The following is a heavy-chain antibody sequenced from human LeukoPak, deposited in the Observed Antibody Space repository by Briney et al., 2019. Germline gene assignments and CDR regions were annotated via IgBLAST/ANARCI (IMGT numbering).Heavy chain of an antibody. CDR3: ARVGYYDFWSGYSAFDY. Sequence: ASVKVSCKASGYTFTSYGISWVRQAPGQGLEWMGWISAYNGNTNYAQKLQGKVTMTTNTSTSTAYMELTSLRSDDTAVYYCARVGYYDFWSGYSAFDYWGQGTLVTVSS. CDR1: GYTFTSYG. V-gene: IGHV1-18*01. J-gene: IGHJ4*02. CDR2: ISAYNGNT. D-gene: IGHD3-3*01.